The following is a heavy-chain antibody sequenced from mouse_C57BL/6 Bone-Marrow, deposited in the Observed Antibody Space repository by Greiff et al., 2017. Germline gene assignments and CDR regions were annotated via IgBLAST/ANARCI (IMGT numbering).Heavy chain of an antibody. J-gene: IGHJ1*03. CDR1: GYAFSSSW. CDR3: ARYYDGYYFDV. D-gene: IGHD2-3*01. V-gene: IGHV1-82*01. Sequence: QVQLQQSGPELVKPGASVKISCKASGYAFSSSWMNWVKQRPGKGLEWIGRIYPGDGDTNYNGKFKGKATLTADKSSSTAYMQLSSLTSEDSAVSFCARYYDGYYFDVWGTGTTVTVSS. CDR2: IYPGDGDT.